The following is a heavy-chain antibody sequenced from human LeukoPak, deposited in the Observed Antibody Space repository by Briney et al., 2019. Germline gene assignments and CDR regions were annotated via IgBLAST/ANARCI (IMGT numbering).Heavy chain of an antibody. CDR2: IIPILGIA. Sequence: SVKVSCKASGGTFSSYAITWVRPAPGQGLEWMGRIIPILGIANYAQKFQGRVTITADKSTSTAYMELSSLRSEDTAVYYCARVIVVVPATNNYGMDVWGQGTTVTVSS. CDR3: ARVIVVVPATNNYGMDV. V-gene: IGHV1-69*04. D-gene: IGHD2-2*01. J-gene: IGHJ6*02. CDR1: GGTFSSYA.